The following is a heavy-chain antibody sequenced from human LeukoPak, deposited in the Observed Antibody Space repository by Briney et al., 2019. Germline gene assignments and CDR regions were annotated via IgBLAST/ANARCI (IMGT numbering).Heavy chain of an antibody. CDR3: AKSYSTILWFGDY. D-gene: IGHD3-10*01. CDR1: GFTFSSYP. V-gene: IGHV3-23*01. Sequence: GGSLRLSCAASGFTFSSYPLTWVRQAPGKGLEWVAAIGDSGGSSYYADSVKGRFTISRDNSKNMLYLQMNSLRAEDTAVYYCAKSYSTILWFGDYWGQGTLVTVSS. CDR2: IGDSGGSS. J-gene: IGHJ4*02.